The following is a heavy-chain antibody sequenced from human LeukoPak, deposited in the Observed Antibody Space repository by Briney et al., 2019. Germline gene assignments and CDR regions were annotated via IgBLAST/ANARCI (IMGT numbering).Heavy chain of an antibody. CDR1: GGSISSYY. V-gene: IGHV4-59*01. CDR3: AREGTAGTNLNWFDP. J-gene: IGHJ5*02. CDR2: IYFSGST. D-gene: IGHD1-1*01. Sequence: PSETLSLTCTVSGGSISSYYWSWIRQPPGKGLEWLGYIYFSGSTYYNPSLKSRVTISVDTSKNQFSLKLTSVTAADTAVYYCAREGTAGTNLNWFDPWGQGTLVTVSS.